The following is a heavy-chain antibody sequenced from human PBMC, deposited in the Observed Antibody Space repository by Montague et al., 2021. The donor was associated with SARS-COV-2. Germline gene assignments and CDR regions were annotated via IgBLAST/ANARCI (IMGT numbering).Heavy chain of an antibody. CDR1: GFTFSDHS. Sequence: SLRLSCAASGFTFSDHSMHWVRQAPGKGLEWITFISYDGSNKYFADSVKGRFTISRDISKNTLYLQMNNLRGDDTAVYYCARDRTPSSLGTLDVWGQGTPVIVSS. J-gene: IGHJ6*02. D-gene: IGHD6-13*01. V-gene: IGHV3-30-3*01. CDR2: ISYDGSNK. CDR3: ARDRTPSSLGTLDV.